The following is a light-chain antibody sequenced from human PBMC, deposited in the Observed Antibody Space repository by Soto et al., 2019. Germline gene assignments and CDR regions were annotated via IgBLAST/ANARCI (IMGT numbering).Light chain of an antibody. J-gene: IGKJ1*01. CDR3: QQYNNWPRT. CDR1: QSVSSN. Sequence: EIVMTQSPATLSLSPGERATLSCRASQSVSSNLAWYQQKPGQAPRLLIYGASTRATGIPARLSGSGSGTEFTLTISSLQSEDLADYYCQQYNNWPRTFGQGTKVEIK. CDR2: GAS. V-gene: IGKV3-15*01.